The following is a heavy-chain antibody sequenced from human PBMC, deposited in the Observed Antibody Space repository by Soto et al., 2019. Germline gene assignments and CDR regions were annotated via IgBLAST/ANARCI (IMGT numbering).Heavy chain of an antibody. CDR2: MNPNSGNT. J-gene: IGHJ6*02. CDR3: ARGRENYYYYYGMDV. D-gene: IGHD1-26*01. Sequence: ASVKVSCKASGYTFTSYDINWVRQATGQGLGWMGWMNPNSGNTGYAQKFQGRVTMTRNTSISTAYMELSSLRSEDTAVYYCARGRENYYYYYGMDVWGQGTTVTVSS. CDR1: GYTFTSYD. V-gene: IGHV1-8*01.